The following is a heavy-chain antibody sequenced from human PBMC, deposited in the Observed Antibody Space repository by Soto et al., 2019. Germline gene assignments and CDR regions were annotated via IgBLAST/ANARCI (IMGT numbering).Heavy chain of an antibody. J-gene: IGHJ4*02. D-gene: IGHD2-21*02. CDR3: EVTTGY. CDR1: GYTFTDYD. Sequence: QVQVVQSRAEVKKPGASVKVSCKTSGYTFTDYDINWVRQAAGQGLEYMGWMSPDSGNAGYAQQFQGSVTMTRNTSISPAYMELSGLRSEDTAVYFCEVTTGYWGRGTMVTVSS. V-gene: IGHV1-8*01. CDR2: MSPDSGNA.